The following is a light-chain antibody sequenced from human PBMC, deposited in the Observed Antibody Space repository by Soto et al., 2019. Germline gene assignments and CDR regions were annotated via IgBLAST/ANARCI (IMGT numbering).Light chain of an antibody. Sequence: QSALTQPASVSGSPGQSITISCTGTSSDVGGYNYVSWYQQHPGKAPKLMIYDVSNRPSGVSNRFSGSKSGDTASLTISGLQAEDETDYHCSSYTSSSTVVFGGGTMLTVL. J-gene: IGLJ2*01. CDR3: SSYTSSSTVV. CDR1: SSDVGGYNY. V-gene: IGLV2-14*01. CDR2: DVS.